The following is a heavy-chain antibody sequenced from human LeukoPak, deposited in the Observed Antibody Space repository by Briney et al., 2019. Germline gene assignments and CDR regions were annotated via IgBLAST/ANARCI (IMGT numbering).Heavy chain of an antibody. CDR2: VNTNTGNR. Sequence: ASVKLSCKASGHTFTSYAMNLVRQAPGQGLEWMGWVNTNTGNRTYAQGFTGRFVFSFDTSVSTAYLQISSLKAEDTAVYYCARDQSSSWSYYYYMDVWGKGTTVTVSS. J-gene: IGHJ6*03. CDR3: ARDQSSSWSYYYYMDV. CDR1: GHTFTSYA. V-gene: IGHV7-4-1*02. D-gene: IGHD6-13*01.